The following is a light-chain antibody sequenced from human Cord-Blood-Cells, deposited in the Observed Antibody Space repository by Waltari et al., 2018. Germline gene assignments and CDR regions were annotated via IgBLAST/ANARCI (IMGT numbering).Light chain of an antibody. CDR3: QQYSSSPWT. V-gene: IGKV3-20*01. J-gene: IGKJ1*01. CDR2: GAS. CDR1: QSVSSSY. Sequence: EIVLPQSPGTLSLSPGERTTLSCRACQSVSSSYLAWYPQTPGQGPRLLIYGASSRATGIPDRFRGSGSGTDFTLTISRLEPEDFAVYYCQQYSSSPWTFGQGTKVEIK.